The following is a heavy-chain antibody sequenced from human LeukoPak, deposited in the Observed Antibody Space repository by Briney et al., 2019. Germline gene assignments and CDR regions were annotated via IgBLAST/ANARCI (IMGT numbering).Heavy chain of an antibody. CDR1: GFTFSSYA. V-gene: IGHV3-30*04. Sequence: GGSLRLSCAASGFTFSSYAMHWVRQAPGKGLEWVAVISYDGSNKYYADSVKGRFTISRDNSKNTLYLQMNSLRAEDTAVYYCASSLKYDILTGYYLWGQGTLVTVSS. D-gene: IGHD3-9*01. CDR3: ASSLKYDILTGYYL. J-gene: IGHJ4*02. CDR2: ISYDGSNK.